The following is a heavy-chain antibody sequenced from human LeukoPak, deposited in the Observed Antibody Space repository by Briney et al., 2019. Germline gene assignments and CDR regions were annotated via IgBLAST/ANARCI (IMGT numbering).Heavy chain of an antibody. J-gene: IGHJ6*03. CDR2: ISSSGSTI. CDR3: ARVGGAYSSSWYSHYYYYMDV. Sequence: PGGSLRLSCAASGFIFSEFYMSWIRQAPGKGLEWVSYISSSGSTIYYADSVKGRFTISRDNAKNSLYLQMNSLRAEDTAVYYCARVGGAYSSSWYSHYYYYMDVWGKGTTVTIS. V-gene: IGHV3-11*04. D-gene: IGHD6-13*01. CDR1: GFIFSEFY.